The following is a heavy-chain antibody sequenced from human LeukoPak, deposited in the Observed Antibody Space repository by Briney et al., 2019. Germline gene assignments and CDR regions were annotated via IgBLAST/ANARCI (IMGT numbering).Heavy chain of an antibody. V-gene: IGHV3-23*01. CDR2: ISGSGANT. CDR1: GFTFSTYA. CDR3: AKDGSWGDYYFYFYMDV. Sequence: GGSLRLSCAASGFTFSTYAMSWVRQAPGKGLEWVSTISGSGANTYYADSVRGRFTISRDNSKNTLYLHMNSLRAEDTAVYYCAKDGSWGDYYFYFYMDVWGKGTTVTVSS. J-gene: IGHJ6*03. D-gene: IGHD3-16*01.